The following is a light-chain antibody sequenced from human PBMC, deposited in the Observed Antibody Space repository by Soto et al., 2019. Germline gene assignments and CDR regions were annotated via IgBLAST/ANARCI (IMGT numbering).Light chain of an antibody. J-gene: IGKJ5*01. CDR3: EQYSRYSGMA. Sequence: DIQMTQSPSSVSASVGDRVTITCRASQGITNRLAWYQQKPGKAPKLLIYEASSLQSGVPSRFSGTGSGTELTVTMSGLQPDDVETYYCEQYSRYSGMAFGQGTRRETK. V-gene: IGKV1-5*01. CDR2: EAS. CDR1: QGITNR.